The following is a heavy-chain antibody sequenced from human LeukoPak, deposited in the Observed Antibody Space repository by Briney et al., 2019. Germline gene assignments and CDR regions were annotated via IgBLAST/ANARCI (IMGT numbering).Heavy chain of an antibody. D-gene: IGHD3-22*01. J-gene: IGHJ4*02. CDR1: GYTFTSYY. V-gene: IGHV1-46*01. CDR2: INPSGGST. CDR3: ARGLDYYDTTKGFDY. Sequence: ASVKVSCKASGYTFTSYYIHWVRQAPGQGLELMGIINPSGGSTNYAQKFQGRVAMTRDTSTSTVYMELSSLRSEDTDVYYCARGLDYYDTTKGFDYWGQGTLVTVSS.